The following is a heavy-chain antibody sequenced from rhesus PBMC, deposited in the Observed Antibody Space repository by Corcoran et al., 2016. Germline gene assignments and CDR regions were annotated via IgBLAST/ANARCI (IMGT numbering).Heavy chain of an antibody. CDR1: GYTFTDYY. J-gene: IGHJ4*01. V-gene: IGHV1-111*02. D-gene: IGHD2-21*01. CDR2: VYPDDGEA. CDR3: ATDVGYCTGSGCLSY. Sequence: EVQLVQSGAEVKKPGASVKISCKASGYTFTDYYLHWVRQAPGKGLEWMGRVYPDDGEAIPPPKFQDRVTIPADTFTDTAYMELSSLRSEDTAVYYCATDVGYCTGSGCLSYRGQGVLVTVSS.